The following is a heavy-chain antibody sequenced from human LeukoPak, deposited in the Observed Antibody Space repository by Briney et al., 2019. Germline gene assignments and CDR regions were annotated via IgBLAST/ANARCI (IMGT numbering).Heavy chain of an antibody. D-gene: IGHD5-18*01. Sequence: PGGSLRLSCAASGFTFSSYAMGWVRQAPGKGLEWVSALSGSGGSTYYADSVKGRFTISRDNSENTLYLQMNSLRADDTAVYYCAKDSAGGSYGYDYWGQGTLVTVSS. CDR1: GFTFSSYA. V-gene: IGHV3-23*01. J-gene: IGHJ4*02. CDR3: AKDSAGGSYGYDY. CDR2: LSGSGGST.